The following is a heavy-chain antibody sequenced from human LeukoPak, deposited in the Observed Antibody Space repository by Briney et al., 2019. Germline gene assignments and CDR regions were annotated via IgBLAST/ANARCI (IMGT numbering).Heavy chain of an antibody. J-gene: IGHJ6*02. CDR2: IGGGGYST. Sequence: GGSLRLSCAASGFTFSSYVMNWVRQAPGKGLEWVSTIGGGGYSTYYADSVKGRFTISRDNSKNTLFLQMNSLRAEDTAIYYCTKGSVSMAGTPGDVWGQGTTVTVSS. D-gene: IGHD6-19*01. CDR1: GFTFSSYV. CDR3: TKGSVSMAGTPGDV. V-gene: IGHV3-23*01.